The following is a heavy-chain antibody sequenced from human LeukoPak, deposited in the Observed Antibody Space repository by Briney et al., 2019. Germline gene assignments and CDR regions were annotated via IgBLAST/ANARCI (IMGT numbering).Heavy chain of an antibody. V-gene: IGHV4-34*01. CDR1: SGSFSGYY. Sequence: SETLSLTCAVYSGSFSGYYWSWIRQPPGKGLEWIGEINHSGSTNYNPSLKSRVTISVDTSKNQFSLKLSSVTAADTAVYYCARWQFILVDDSSGYYSHWGQGTLVTVSS. CDR2: INHSGST. D-gene: IGHD3-22*01. CDR3: ARWQFILVDDSSGYYSH. J-gene: IGHJ4*02.